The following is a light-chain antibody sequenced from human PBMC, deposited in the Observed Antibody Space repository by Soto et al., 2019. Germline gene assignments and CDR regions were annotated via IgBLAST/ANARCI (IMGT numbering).Light chain of an antibody. V-gene: IGKV3-20*01. J-gene: IGKJ5*01. CDR2: GAS. CDR3: QHYVSPPIT. Sequence: ETVMPQSPATLSVSPGERATLSCRASQSVRTKLAWYQQKPGQAPRLLVYGASSRATGISDRFSGSGSGTDFTLTISRLEPEDFAVYYCQHYVSPPITFGQGTRLAI. CDR1: QSVRTK.